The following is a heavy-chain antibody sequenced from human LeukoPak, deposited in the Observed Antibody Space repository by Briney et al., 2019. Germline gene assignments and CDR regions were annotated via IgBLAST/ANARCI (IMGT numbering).Heavy chain of an antibody. D-gene: IGHD3-22*01. CDR3: VRDMGYYDKV. J-gene: IGHJ4*02. CDR2: INTDGNTR. V-gene: IGHV3-74*01. CDR1: GFTFSTSW. Sequence: GGSLRLSCATSGFTFSTSWMHWVRQAPGKGLVWVSRINTDGNTRDYADSVKGRFTISRDNAKNTLFLQMNGLRAEDTAIYYCVRDMGYYDKVWGQGTLVTVSS.